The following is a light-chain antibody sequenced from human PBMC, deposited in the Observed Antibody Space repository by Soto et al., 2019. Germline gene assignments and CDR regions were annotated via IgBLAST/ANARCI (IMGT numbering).Light chain of an antibody. CDR3: AAWDDSLSGVV. J-gene: IGLJ2*01. Sequence: QSVLTQPPSASGTPGQRVTISCSGSISNIGSNFIYWYQQLPGTAPKLLIYRNNERPSGVPDRFSGSKSGTSASLAISGLRSEDEADYHCAAWDDSLSGVVFGGGTKPTVL. V-gene: IGLV1-47*01. CDR1: ISNIGSNF. CDR2: RNN.